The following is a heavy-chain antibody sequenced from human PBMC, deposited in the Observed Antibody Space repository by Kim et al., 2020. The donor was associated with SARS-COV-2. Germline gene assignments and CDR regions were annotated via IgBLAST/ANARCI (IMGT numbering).Heavy chain of an antibody. V-gene: IGHV3-30*04. D-gene: IGHD3-10*01. CDR2: ISYDGSNK. Sequence: GGSLRLSCAASGFTFSSYAMHWVRQAPGKGLEWVAVISYDGSNKYYADSVKGRFTISRDNSKNTLYLQMNSLRAEDTAVYYCARDAYYYGSGSYWLHGMDVWGQGTTVTVSS. CDR1: GFTFSSYA. CDR3: ARDAYYYGSGSYWLHGMDV. J-gene: IGHJ6*02.